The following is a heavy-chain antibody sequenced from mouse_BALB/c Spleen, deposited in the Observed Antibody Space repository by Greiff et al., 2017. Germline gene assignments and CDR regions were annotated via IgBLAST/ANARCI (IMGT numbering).Heavy chain of an antibody. CDR3: ASYDEGRYYYAMDY. CDR2: IWSGGST. J-gene: IGHJ4*01. V-gene: IGHV2-2*02. Sequence: QVQLQQSGPGLVQPSQSLSITCTVSGFSLTSYGVHWVRQSPGKGLEWLGVIWSGGSTDYNAAFITRLSISKDNSKSQVFFKMNSLQANDTAIYYCASYDEGRYYYAMDYWGQGTSVTVSS. D-gene: IGHD1-1*01. CDR1: GFSLTSYG.